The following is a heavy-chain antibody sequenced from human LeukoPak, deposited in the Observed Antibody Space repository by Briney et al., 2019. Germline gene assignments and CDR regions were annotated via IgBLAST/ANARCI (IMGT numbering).Heavy chain of an antibody. J-gene: IGHJ4*02. D-gene: IGHD6-13*01. CDR1: GGSFSGYY. CDR3: ARVRGFASRYSSSWRYFDY. CDR2: INHSGST. Sequence: PSETLSLTCAVYGGSFSGYYWSWIRQPPGKGLEWIGEINHSGSTNYNPSLKSRVTISADTSKNQFSLKLSSVTAADTAVYYCARVRGFASRYSSSWRYFDYWGQGTLVTVSS. V-gene: IGHV4-34*01.